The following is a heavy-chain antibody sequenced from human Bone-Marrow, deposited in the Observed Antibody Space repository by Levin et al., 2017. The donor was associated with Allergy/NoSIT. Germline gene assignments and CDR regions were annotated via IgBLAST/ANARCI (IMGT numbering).Heavy chain of an antibody. J-gene: IGHJ4*02. Sequence: GGSLRLSCAASGFTFSSYSMNWVRQAPGKGLEWVSYISSSSSTIYYADSVKGRFTISRDNAKNSLYLQMNSLRDEDTAVYYCARGLGYCSSTSCYAGGYYFDYWGQGTLVTVSS. D-gene: IGHD2-2*01. CDR1: GFTFSSYS. CDR3: ARGLGYCSSTSCYAGGYYFDY. V-gene: IGHV3-48*02. CDR2: ISSSSSTI.